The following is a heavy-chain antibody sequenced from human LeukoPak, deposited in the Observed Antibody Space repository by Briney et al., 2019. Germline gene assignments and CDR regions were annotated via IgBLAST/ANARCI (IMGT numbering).Heavy chain of an antibody. D-gene: IGHD3-3*01. CDR3: AKARYYDFWSGYYYFDY. CDR1: GFTFDDYA. CDR2: ISWDGGST. Sequence: GGSLRLSCAASGFTFDDYAMHWVRQAPGKGLEWVSLISWDGGSTYYADSVKGRFTISRDNSKNSLYLQMNSLRAEDTALYYCAKARYYDFWSGYYYFDYWGQGTLVTVSS. J-gene: IGHJ4*02. V-gene: IGHV3-43D*03.